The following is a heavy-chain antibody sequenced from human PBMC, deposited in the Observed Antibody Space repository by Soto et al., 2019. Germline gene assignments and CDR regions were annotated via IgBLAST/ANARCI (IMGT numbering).Heavy chain of an antibody. Sequence: QLVESGGGLVKPGGSLRLSCAASGFTFTNVWMSWVRQAPGKGPEWVGGIKSKADGGTIDYAAPVKDRFTISRDDSKNTLYLQMNSRKTKDTDVYYCTALRDCDYWGQGTLVTVSS. V-gene: IGHV3-15*01. D-gene: IGHD2-15*01. J-gene: IGHJ4*02. CDR2: IKSKADGGTI. CDR3: TALRDCDY. CDR1: GFTFTNVW.